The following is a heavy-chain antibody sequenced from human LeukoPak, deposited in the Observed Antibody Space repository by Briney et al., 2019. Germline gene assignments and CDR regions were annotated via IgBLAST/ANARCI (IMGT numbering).Heavy chain of an antibody. V-gene: IGHV3-33*06. D-gene: IGHD3-22*01. CDR3: AKLTYYYDSSGYTESDY. CDR1: GFTFSSYA. CDR2: IWYDGSNK. Sequence: PGRSLRLSCAASGFTFSSYAMHWVRQAPGKGLEWVAVIWYDGSNKYYADSVKGRFTISRDNSKNTLYLQMNSLRAEDTAVYYCAKLTYYYDSSGYTESDYWGQGTLVTVSS. J-gene: IGHJ4*02.